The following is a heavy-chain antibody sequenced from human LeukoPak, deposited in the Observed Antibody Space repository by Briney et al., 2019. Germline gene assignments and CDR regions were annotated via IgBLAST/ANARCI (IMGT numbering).Heavy chain of an antibody. CDR2: INPSGGST. Sequence: GASVKVSCKASGYTFTSYYMHWVRQAPGQGLEWMGIINPSGGSTSYAQKFQGRVTMTRDTSTSTVYMELRSLRSDDTAVYYCARDPVRGVDYWGQGTLVTVSS. J-gene: IGHJ4*02. D-gene: IGHD3-10*01. V-gene: IGHV1-46*01. CDR1: GYTFTSYY. CDR3: ARDPVRGVDY.